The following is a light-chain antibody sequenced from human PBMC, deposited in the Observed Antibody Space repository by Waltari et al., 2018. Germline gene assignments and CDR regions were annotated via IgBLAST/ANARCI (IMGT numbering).Light chain of an antibody. CDR1: QSILYSSNNKNY. CDR3: QHYYTTPWT. CDR2: WAS. Sequence: IAMTQSPDSLAVSLGARATITCKSRQSILYSSNNKNYLAWFQQKAGQPPKLLISWASAREFGVPDRFSGSGSGTDFTLTISSLQAEDVAVYYCQHYYTTPWTFGQGTKVEIK. V-gene: IGKV4-1*01. J-gene: IGKJ1*01.